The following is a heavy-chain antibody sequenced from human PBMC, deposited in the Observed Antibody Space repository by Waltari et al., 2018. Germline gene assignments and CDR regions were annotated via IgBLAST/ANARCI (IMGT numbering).Heavy chain of an antibody. CDR2: IYSGGGTT. CDR3: ARDRGASGYDFDY. D-gene: IGHD5-12*01. CDR1: GFNVLTTY. Sequence: EVQLVESGGGLLQPGGSLRLSCAAWGFNVLTTYMSWVRQAPGKGLEWVSVIYSGGGTTSYADSVKGRFTISRDDSRNIVYLQMNSLRADDTAVYYCARDRGASGYDFDYWGQGVLVTVSS. J-gene: IGHJ4*02. V-gene: IGHV3-53*01.